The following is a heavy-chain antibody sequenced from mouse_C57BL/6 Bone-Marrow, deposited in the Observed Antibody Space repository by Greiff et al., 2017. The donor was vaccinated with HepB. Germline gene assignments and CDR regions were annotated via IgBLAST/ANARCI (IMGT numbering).Heavy chain of an antibody. J-gene: IGHJ1*03. CDR1: GFTFSSYA. D-gene: IGHD1-1*01. Sequence: EVKVVESGGGLVKPGGSLKLSCAASGFTFSSYAMSWVRQTPEKRLEWVATISDGGSYTYYPDNVKGRFTISRDNAKNNLYLQMSHLKSEDTAMYYCTRSGTTVVPWYFDVWGTGTTVTVSS. CDR2: ISDGGSYT. CDR3: TRSGTTVVPWYFDV. V-gene: IGHV5-4*03.